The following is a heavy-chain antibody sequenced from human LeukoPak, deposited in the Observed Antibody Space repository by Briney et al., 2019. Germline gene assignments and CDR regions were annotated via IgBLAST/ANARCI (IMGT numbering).Heavy chain of an antibody. Sequence: SETLSLTCTVSGGSISSYYWSWIRQPPGKGLEWIGYIYYSGSTNYNPSLKSRVTISVDTSKNQFSLKLSSVTAADPAVYYCARGGGIAVAGFDYWGQGTLVTVSS. CDR1: GGSISSYY. CDR3: ARGGGIAVAGFDY. D-gene: IGHD6-19*01. CDR2: IYYSGST. V-gene: IGHV4-59*01. J-gene: IGHJ4*02.